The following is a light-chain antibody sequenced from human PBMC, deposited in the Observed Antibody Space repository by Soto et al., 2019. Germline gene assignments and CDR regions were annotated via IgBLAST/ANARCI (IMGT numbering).Light chain of an antibody. CDR2: GAS. Sequence: IVITQSPATLSESPGERATLSCRASQSVSSNLAWYQQKPGQAPRLLNYGASTRATGIPARFSGSWSGTEFTLTISSLQSEDFAVYYCQQYNNWRTFGQGTKVDIK. CDR1: QSVSSN. CDR3: QQYNNWRT. V-gene: IGKV3-15*01. J-gene: IGKJ1*01.